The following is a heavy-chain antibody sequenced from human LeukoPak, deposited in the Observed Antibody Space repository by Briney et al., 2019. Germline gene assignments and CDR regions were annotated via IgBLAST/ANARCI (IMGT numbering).Heavy chain of an antibody. Sequence: GGSLRLSCAASGFTFSSYAMSWVRQAPGKGLEWVSAISGSGGSTYYADSVKGRFTISRDNSKNTLYLQMNSLRAEDTAVYYCAKGGFGELFVFYYFDYWGQGTLATVSS. V-gene: IGHV3-23*01. D-gene: IGHD3-10*01. J-gene: IGHJ4*02. CDR2: ISGSGGST. CDR3: AKGGFGELFVFYYFDY. CDR1: GFTFSSYA.